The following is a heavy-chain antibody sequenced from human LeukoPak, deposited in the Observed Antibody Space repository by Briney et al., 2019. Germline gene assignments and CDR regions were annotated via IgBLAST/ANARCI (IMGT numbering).Heavy chain of an antibody. D-gene: IGHD1-14*01. CDR2: IKYDESE. V-gene: IGHV3-7*03. CDR3: ARDGYEPGLYFDY. CDR1: GFSFRSYW. J-gene: IGHJ4*02. Sequence: PGGSLRLSCVASGFSFRSYWMNWVRQTPGKGLEWVASIKYDESEKYSEEGRFTISRDNAKNSLYLQIDSLRAGDTAMYYCARDGYEPGLYFDYWGQGTLVTASS.